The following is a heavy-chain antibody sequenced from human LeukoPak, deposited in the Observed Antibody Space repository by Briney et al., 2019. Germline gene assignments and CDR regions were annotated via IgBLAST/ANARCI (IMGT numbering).Heavy chain of an antibody. CDR1: GFTFSSYA. CDR3: AKDERNWNYNLASQTYD. D-gene: IGHD1-7*01. J-gene: IGHJ4*02. Sequence: GGSLRLSCASSGFTFSSYAMSWVRQAPGKGLEWVSAISGSGGSTYYADSVKGRFTVSRDNSKNTLYLQMSSLRAEDTAVYYCAKDERNWNYNLASQTYDWGQGTLVTVSS. V-gene: IGHV3-23*01. CDR2: ISGSGGST.